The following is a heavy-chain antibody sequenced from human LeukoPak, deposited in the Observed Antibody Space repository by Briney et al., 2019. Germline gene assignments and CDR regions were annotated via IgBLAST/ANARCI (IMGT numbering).Heavy chain of an antibody. Sequence: GGSLRLSCAASGFTFSSYSMNWVRQAPGKGLEWVSSISSSSSYIYYADSVKGRFTISRDNAKNSLYPQMNSLRAEDTAVYYCARDRGSSSPVYNWFDPWGQGTLVTVSS. CDR3: ARDRGSSSPVYNWFDP. CDR2: ISSSSSYI. J-gene: IGHJ5*02. D-gene: IGHD6-6*01. CDR1: GFTFSSYS. V-gene: IGHV3-21*01.